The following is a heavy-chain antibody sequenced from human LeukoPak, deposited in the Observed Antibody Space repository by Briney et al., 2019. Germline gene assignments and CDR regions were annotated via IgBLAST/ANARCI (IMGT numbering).Heavy chain of an antibody. V-gene: IGHV1-46*01. D-gene: IGHD3-22*01. CDR2: INPSGGST. CDR1: GGTFSSYA. Sequence: ASVKVSCKASGGTFSSYAISWVRQAPGQGLEWMGIINPSGGSTSYAQKFQGRVTMTRDTSTSTVYMELSSLRSEDTAVYYCARETYYDSSGYPNWFDPWGQGTLVTVSS. J-gene: IGHJ5*02. CDR3: ARETYYDSSGYPNWFDP.